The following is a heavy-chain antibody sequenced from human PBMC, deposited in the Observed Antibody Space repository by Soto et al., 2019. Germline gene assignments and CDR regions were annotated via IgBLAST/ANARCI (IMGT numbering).Heavy chain of an antibody. CDR1: GYTFTSHV. Sequence: QVQLVQSGAEVKKPGASVRVSCRPSGYTFTSHVINWGGRATGQGFEWRGWRNPNGGGTGFAQKFQGRVTMTRDTSISTAYMELSSLRSEDTAVYYCVRKFNGFDPWGQGTLVTVSS. V-gene: IGHV1-8*02. CDR2: RNPNGGGT. J-gene: IGHJ5*02. CDR3: VRKFNGFDP.